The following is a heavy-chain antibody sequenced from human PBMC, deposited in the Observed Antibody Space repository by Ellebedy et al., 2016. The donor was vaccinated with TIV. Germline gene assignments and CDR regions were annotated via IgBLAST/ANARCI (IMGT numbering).Heavy chain of an antibody. CDR1: GYNFPTYW. J-gene: IGHJ6*02. CDR3: ARTYGDYISGYYYYYGLDV. D-gene: IGHD4-17*01. V-gene: IGHV5-10-1*01. Sequence: GESLKISXKGSGYNFPTYWISWVRKMPGKGLEWMGRIDPSDSYTNYSPSFQGHVTISADKSTSTVHLQWNSLKASDTAMYYCARTYGDYISGYYYYYGLDVWGQGTTVAVSS. CDR2: IDPSDSYT.